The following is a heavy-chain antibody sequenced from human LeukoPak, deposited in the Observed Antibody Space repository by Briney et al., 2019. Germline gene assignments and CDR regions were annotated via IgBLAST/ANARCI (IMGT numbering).Heavy chain of an antibody. CDR1: GYTLTGYY. CDR3: ARGGGGSWYPNWFDP. Sequence: ASVKVSCKASGYTLTGYYMHWVRQAPGQGLEWMGWINPNSGNTGYAQKFQGRVTMTRNTSISTAYMELSSLRSEDTAVYYCARGGGGSWYPNWFDPWGQGTLVTVSS. CDR2: INPNSGNT. V-gene: IGHV1-8*02. J-gene: IGHJ5*02. D-gene: IGHD6-13*01.